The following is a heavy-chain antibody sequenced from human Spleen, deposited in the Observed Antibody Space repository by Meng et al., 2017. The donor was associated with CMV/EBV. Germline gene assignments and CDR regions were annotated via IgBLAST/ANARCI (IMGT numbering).Heavy chain of an antibody. CDR2: INPNTGDT. Sequence: KAYGYTFTDYYIYWVRQAPGQGLEWMGCINPNTGDTNYAQKFQGRVTMTRDTSISTAYMELSGLRFDDTAMYYCAKDRQLLFGSPFDPWGQGTLVTVSS. J-gene: IGHJ5*02. V-gene: IGHV1-2*02. D-gene: IGHD2-2*01. CDR3: AKDRQLLFGSPFDP. CDR1: GYTFTDYY.